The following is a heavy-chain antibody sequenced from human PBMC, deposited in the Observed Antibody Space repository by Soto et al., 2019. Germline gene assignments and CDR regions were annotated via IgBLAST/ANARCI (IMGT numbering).Heavy chain of an antibody. J-gene: IGHJ4*02. D-gene: IGHD3-22*01. Sequence: SDTLSLTCTVTGGSISSYYWSWIRQPPGKGLEWIGYIYYSGSTNYNPSLKSRVTISVDTSKNQFSLKLSSVTAADTAVYYCARERSDSSGYPFDYWGQGTLVTVS. CDR2: IYYSGST. CDR3: ARERSDSSGYPFDY. CDR1: GGSISSYY. V-gene: IGHV4-59*01.